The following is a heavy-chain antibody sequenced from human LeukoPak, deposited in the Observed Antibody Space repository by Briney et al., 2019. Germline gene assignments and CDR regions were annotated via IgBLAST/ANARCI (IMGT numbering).Heavy chain of an antibody. J-gene: IGHJ5*02. CDR3: AKDNTGYCSGGSCYSFGA. Sequence: GGSLRLSCAASGFTFSSYGMHWVRQAPGKGLEWVAVISFDGYKKYYADSVQGRFTISRDNSKNTLYLQMNSLRPEDAAVYYCAKDNTGYCSGGSCYSFGAWGPGTLVTVSS. D-gene: IGHD2-15*01. CDR1: GFTFSSYG. V-gene: IGHV3-30*18. CDR2: ISFDGYKK.